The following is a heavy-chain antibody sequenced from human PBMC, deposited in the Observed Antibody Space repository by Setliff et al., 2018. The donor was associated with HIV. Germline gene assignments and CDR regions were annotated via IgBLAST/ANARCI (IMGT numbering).Heavy chain of an antibody. CDR3: ARVRRRDGYNFDY. Sequence: NPSETLSLTCTVSGGSISSSSYYWGWIRQPPGKGLEWIGSIYTSGSTYYNPSLKSRVTISVHTSKNQFSLKLSSVTAADTAVYYCARVRRRDGYNFDYWGQGTLVTVSS. CDR1: GGSISSSSYY. V-gene: IGHV4-39*07. J-gene: IGHJ4*02. D-gene: IGHD5-12*01. CDR2: IYTSGST.